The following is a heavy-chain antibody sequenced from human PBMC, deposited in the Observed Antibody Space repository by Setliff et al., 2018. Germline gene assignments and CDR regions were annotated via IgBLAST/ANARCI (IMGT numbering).Heavy chain of an antibody. Sequence: PSETLSLTCTVSGGSISSYCWSWIRQPAGKGLEWIGHIYIGGSASYNPSLKSRVTMSIDTSKNQFSLKLNSVTAADMAVYYCAREQWLDPPGYYYMDVWAKGTTVTVSS. V-gene: IGHV4-4*07. CDR1: GGSISSYC. J-gene: IGHJ6*03. D-gene: IGHD6-19*01. CDR3: AREQWLDPPGYYYMDV. CDR2: IYIGGSA.